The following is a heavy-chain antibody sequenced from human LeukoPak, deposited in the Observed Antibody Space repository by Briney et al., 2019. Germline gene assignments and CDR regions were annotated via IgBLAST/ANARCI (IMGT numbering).Heavy chain of an antibody. D-gene: IGHD5-18*01. J-gene: IGHJ2*01. V-gene: IGHV3-23*01. CDR1: GFTFSSYA. CDR3: AKDWGESGYSYGYFDY. Sequence: GGSLRLSCEASGFTFSSYALHWVRQAPGKGLEWVSAISGSGGSTYYADSVKGRFTISRDNSKNTLYLQMNSLRAEDTAVYYCAKDWGESGYSYGYFDYWGRGTLVTVSS. CDR2: ISGSGGST.